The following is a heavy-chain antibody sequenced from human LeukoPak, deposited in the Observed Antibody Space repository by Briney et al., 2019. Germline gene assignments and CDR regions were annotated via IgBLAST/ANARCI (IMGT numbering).Heavy chain of an antibody. D-gene: IGHD2-8*02. J-gene: IGHJ3*02. CDR2: ISSSTLKI. CDR3: ARAWSRVDPFDM. Sequence: GSLRLSCAASGFTFSKYAMTWVRQAPGKGLEWVSAISSSTLKIYYADSVKGRFTISRDNANNSLYLEMNNLSAEDTAVYYCARAWSRVDPFDMWGQGTMVTVSS. CDR1: GFTFSKYA. V-gene: IGHV3-21*01.